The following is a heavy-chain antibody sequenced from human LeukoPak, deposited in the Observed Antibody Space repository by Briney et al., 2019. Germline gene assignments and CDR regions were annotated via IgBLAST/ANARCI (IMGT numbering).Heavy chain of an antibody. D-gene: IGHD6-6*01. Sequence: GGSLRLSCAASGFTFSSYSMNWVRQAPGKGLEWVSSISSSSSYIYYADSVKGRFTISRDNAKNSLYLQMNSLRAEDTAVYYCARASIAARDYYYYMDVWGKGTTVTVSS. CDR3: ARASIAARDYYYYMDV. V-gene: IGHV3-21*01. CDR1: GFTFSSYS. J-gene: IGHJ6*03. CDR2: ISSSSSYI.